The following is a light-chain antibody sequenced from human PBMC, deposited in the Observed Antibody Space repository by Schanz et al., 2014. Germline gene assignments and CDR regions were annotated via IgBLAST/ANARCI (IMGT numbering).Light chain of an antibody. CDR2: GDN. Sequence: QSVLTQPPSVSGAPGQRVTISCTGSSSNIGAGYDVHWYQQVPGTAPKVLIYGDNNRPSGVPDRFSRSKSDTSASLAITGLQAEDEADYYCAAWDDNLNGGVFGGGTKLTVL. V-gene: IGLV1-40*01. CDR3: AAWDDNLNGGV. CDR1: SSNIGAGYD. J-gene: IGLJ3*02.